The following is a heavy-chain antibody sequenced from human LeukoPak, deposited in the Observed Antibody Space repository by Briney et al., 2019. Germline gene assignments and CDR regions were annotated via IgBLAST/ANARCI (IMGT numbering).Heavy chain of an antibody. CDR1: GYTFTGYY. J-gene: IGHJ4*02. CDR3: ARGAGSSWFDY. D-gene: IGHD6-13*01. CDR2: INPNSGDT. V-gene: IGHV1-2*02. Sequence: ASVKVSCKASGYTFTGYYIHWVRQAPGQGLEWMGLINPNSGDTNYAQKFQGRVTLTRDTSIRTAYMGLTSLTSDDTAIYYCARGAGSSWFDYWGQGALVTVSS.